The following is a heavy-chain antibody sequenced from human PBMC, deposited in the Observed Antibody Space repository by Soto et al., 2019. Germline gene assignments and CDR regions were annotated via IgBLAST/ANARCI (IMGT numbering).Heavy chain of an antibody. V-gene: IGHV1-69*13. D-gene: IGHD6-6*01. J-gene: IGHJ6*02. CDR3: ARGLTLGSSDSYYGMDV. CDR1: GGTFSSYA. CDR2: ITPIFGTA. Sequence: SVKVSCKASGGTFSSYAISWVRQAPGQGLEWMGGITPIFGTANYAQKFQGRVTITADESTSTAYMELSSLRSEDTAVYYCARGLTLGSSDSYYGMDVWGQGTTVTVSS.